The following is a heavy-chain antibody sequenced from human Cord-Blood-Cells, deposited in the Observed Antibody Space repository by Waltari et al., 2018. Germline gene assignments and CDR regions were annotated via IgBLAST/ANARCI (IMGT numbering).Heavy chain of an antibody. Sequence: QVQLQKWGAGLLKPSETLSLTCAVYGGSFSGYYWSWIRQPPGKGLEWIGEINHSGSTNYNPSLKSRVTISVDTSKNQFSLKLSSVTAADTAVYYCARGGGTYYDILTGYYYFDYWGQGTLVTVSS. V-gene: IGHV4-34*01. CDR3: ARGGGTYYDILTGYYYFDY. CDR1: GGSFSGYY. CDR2: INHSGST. J-gene: IGHJ4*02. D-gene: IGHD3-9*01.